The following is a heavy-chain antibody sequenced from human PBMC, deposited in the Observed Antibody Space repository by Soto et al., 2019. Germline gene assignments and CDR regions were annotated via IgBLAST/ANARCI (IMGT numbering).Heavy chain of an antibody. CDR3: AKAGSIAARRKYYYYGMDV. CDR1: GFTFSSYA. V-gene: IGHV3-23*01. D-gene: IGHD6-6*01. Sequence: EVQLLESGGGLVQPGGSLRLSCAASGFTFSSYAMSWVRQAPGKGLEWVSAISGSGGSTYYADSVKGRFTISRDNSKNTLYLQMNSLRAEDTAVYYCAKAGSIAARRKYYYYGMDVWGQGTTVTVSS. J-gene: IGHJ6*02. CDR2: ISGSGGST.